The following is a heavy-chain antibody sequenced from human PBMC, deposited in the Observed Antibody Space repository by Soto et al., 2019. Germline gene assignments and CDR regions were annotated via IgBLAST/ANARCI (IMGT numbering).Heavy chain of an antibody. CDR1: GYSFISYW. V-gene: IGHV5-51*01. Sequence: GESLKISGKGSGYSFISYWIGWVGQVTGKGQELMGIIYPGDSDTRYSPYFQGQVTISADKSISTAYLQWSRLKASDTAMYYCARHGGYRRSSPFYYYGMDVWGQGTTVTVSS. J-gene: IGHJ6*02. CDR2: IYPGDSDT. D-gene: IGHD3-16*02. CDR3: ARHGGYRRSSPFYYYGMDV.